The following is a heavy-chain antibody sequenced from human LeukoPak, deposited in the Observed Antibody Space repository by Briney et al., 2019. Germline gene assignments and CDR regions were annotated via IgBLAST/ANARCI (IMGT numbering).Heavy chain of an antibody. J-gene: IGHJ2*01. CDR3: ARDRVVVATTTPPYWYFDL. CDR2: INWNGGST. Sequence: GGSLRFSCAASGFTLDDYGMSWVRQAPGKGLEWVSGINWNGGSTGYVDSVKGRFTISRDNAKNSLFLHMNSLRVEDTALYYCARDRVVVATTTPPYWYFDLWGRGTRVTVSS. D-gene: IGHD2-15*01. V-gene: IGHV3-20*04. CDR1: GFTLDDYG.